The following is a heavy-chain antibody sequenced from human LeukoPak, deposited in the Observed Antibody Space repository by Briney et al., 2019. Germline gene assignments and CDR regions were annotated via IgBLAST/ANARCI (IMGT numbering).Heavy chain of an antibody. D-gene: IGHD6-13*01. CDR1: GGTFSSYA. V-gene: IGHV1-69*04. Sequence: SVKVSCKASGGTFSSYAISWVRQAPGQGLEWMGRIIPILGIANYAQKFQGRVTITADKSTSTAYMELSSLRSEDTAVYYCARIPGIAAAVNWFDPWGQGTLVTVSS. J-gene: IGHJ5*02. CDR2: IIPILGIA. CDR3: ARIPGIAAAVNWFDP.